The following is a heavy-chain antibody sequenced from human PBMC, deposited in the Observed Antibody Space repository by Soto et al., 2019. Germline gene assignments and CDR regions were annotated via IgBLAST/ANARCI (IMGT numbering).Heavy chain of an antibody. J-gene: IGHJ6*02. CDR1: GYTFTSYD. CDR3: AALFDTPIPSYYGMDV. D-gene: IGHD5-18*01. CDR2: MNPNSGNT. Sequence: ASVKVSCKASGYTFTSYDINWVRQATGQGLEWMGWMNPNSGNTGYAQKFQGRVTMTRNTSISTAYMELSSLRSEDTAVYYCAALFDTPIPSYYGMDVWGQGTTVTVSS. V-gene: IGHV1-8*01.